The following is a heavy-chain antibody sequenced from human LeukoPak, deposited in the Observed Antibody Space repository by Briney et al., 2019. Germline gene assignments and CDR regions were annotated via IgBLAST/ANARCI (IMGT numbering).Heavy chain of an antibody. Sequence: GGPLRLSCAASVLTLCSYGMHWVCQAPGGGLEGVAFIWYDGSNKYYADSVKGRFTISRDNSKNTLNLQMNSLRAEDTAVYYCARDRNYYGSGSYGGWFDPGGQGTLVPVTA. D-gene: IGHD3-10*01. V-gene: IGHV3-33*01. CDR1: VLTLCSYG. CDR3: ARDRNYYGSGSYGGWFDP. CDR2: IWYDGSNK. J-gene: IGHJ5*02.